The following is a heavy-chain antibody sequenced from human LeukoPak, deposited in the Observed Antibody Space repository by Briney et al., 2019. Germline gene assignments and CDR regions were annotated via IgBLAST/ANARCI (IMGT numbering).Heavy chain of an antibody. J-gene: IGHJ4*02. CDR1: GYTFTSYY. CDR3: ARVGGRYYDSSGYYPEEYYFDY. CDR2: INPSGGST. D-gene: IGHD3-22*01. Sequence: WASVKVSCKASGYTFTSYYMHWVRQAPGQGLEWMGIINPSGGSTSYAQKFQGRVTMTRDMSTSTVYMELSSLGSEDTAVYYCARVGGRYYDSSGYYPEEYYFDYWGQGTLVTVSS. V-gene: IGHV1-46*01.